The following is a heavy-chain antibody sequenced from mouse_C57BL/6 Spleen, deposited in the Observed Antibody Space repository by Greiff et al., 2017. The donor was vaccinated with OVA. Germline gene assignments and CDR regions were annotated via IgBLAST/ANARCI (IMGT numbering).Heavy chain of an antibody. Sequence: QVQLQQPGAELVKPGASVKISCKASGYAFSSYWMHWVKQRPGQGLEWIGQIYPGDGDTNYNGKFKGKATLTADKASSTAYMQLSSLTSEDSAVYFCARGDGYYVDYWGQGTSVTVSS. CDR2: IYPGDGDT. D-gene: IGHD2-3*01. CDR1: GYAFSSYW. CDR3: ARGDGYYVDY. V-gene: IGHV1-80*01. J-gene: IGHJ4*01.